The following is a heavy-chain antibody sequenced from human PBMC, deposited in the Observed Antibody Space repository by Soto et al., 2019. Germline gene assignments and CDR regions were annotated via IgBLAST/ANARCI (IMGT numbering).Heavy chain of an antibody. CDR3: ARAGGGYCSSTSCYRRRYFDY. CDR2: IYYSGST. Sequence: SETLSLTCTVSGGSISSSSYYWGWIRQPPGKGLEWIGSIYYSGSTYYNPSLKSRVTISVDTSKNQFSLKLSSVTAADTAVYYCARAGGGYCSSTSCYRRRYFDYWGQGTLVTVSS. CDR1: GGSISSSSYY. J-gene: IGHJ4*02. V-gene: IGHV4-39*01. D-gene: IGHD2-2*02.